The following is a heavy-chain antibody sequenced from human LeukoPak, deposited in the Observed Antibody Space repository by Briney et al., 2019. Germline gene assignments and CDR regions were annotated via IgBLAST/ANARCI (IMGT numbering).Heavy chain of an antibody. J-gene: IGHJ5*02. D-gene: IGHD6-19*01. CDR3: ASYLYSSGWENWFDP. CDR2: ISSSGSTI. V-gene: IGHV3-11*01. Sequence: PGGSLRLSCAASGFTLSDYYMSWIRQAPGKGLEWVSYISSSGSTIYYADSVKGRFTISRDNAKNSLYLQMNSLRAEDTAVYYCASYLYSSGWENWFDPWGQGTLVTVSS. CDR1: GFTLSDYY.